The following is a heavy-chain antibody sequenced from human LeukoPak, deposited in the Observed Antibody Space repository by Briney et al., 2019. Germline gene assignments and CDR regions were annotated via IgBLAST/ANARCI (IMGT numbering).Heavy chain of an antibody. CDR2: IYSGGST. CDR1: GFTINNNY. CDR3: ARRGDSGSYQDY. D-gene: IGHD3-10*01. Sequence: GGSLRLSCAASGFTINNNYMSWVRQAPGKGLEWVSIIYSGGSTYYADSVRGRFTISRDSSKNTLYLQMNSLSAEDTAVYYCARRGDSGSYQDYWGQGTLVTVSS. J-gene: IGHJ4*02. V-gene: IGHV3-66*04.